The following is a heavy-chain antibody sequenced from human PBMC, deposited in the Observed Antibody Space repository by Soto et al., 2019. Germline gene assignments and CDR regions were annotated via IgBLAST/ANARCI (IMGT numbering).Heavy chain of an antibody. CDR3: ARAPPLNYDFWSGYFPYYYYYGMDV. J-gene: IGHJ6*02. V-gene: IGHV1-18*01. D-gene: IGHD3-3*01. CDR1: GYTFTSYG. Sequence: GASVKVSCKASGYTFTSYGISWVRQAPGQGLEWMGWISAYNGNTNYARKLQGRVTMTTDTSTSTAYMELRSLRSDDTAVYYCARAPPLNYDFWSGYFPYYYYYGMDVWGQGTTVTVSS. CDR2: ISAYNGNT.